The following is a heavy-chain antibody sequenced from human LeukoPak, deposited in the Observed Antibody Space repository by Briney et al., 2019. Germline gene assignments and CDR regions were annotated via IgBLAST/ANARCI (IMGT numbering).Heavy chain of an antibody. CDR2: ISAYNGNT. Sequence: ASVKVSCKASGYTFTSYGISWGRQAPGQGLEWMGWISAYNGNTNYAQNLQVRVTMTTDTSTSTAYMELRSLRSDDTAVYYCARYCSSTSCYTLDYWGQGTLVTVSS. V-gene: IGHV1-18*01. CDR1: GYTFTSYG. D-gene: IGHD2-2*02. CDR3: ARYCSSTSCYTLDY. J-gene: IGHJ4*02.